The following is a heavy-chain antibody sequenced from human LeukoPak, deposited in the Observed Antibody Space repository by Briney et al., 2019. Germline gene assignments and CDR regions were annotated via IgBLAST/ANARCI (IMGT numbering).Heavy chain of an antibody. J-gene: IGHJ4*02. Sequence: GGSLRLPCAVSGFPFSIYEMNWVRQAPGKGLEWVSNIGSSGTTIYYADSVKGRFSISRDNAKSSLYLQMNSLRVEDTAVYYCALLAVASDFDYWGQGALVTVSS. CDR3: ALLAVASDFDY. V-gene: IGHV3-48*03. CDR1: GFPFSIYE. CDR2: IGSSGTTI. D-gene: IGHD6-19*01.